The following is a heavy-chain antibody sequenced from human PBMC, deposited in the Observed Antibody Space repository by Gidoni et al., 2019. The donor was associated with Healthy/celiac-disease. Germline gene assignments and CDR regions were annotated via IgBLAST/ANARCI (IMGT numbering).Heavy chain of an antibody. CDR3: ARFCRQWLVEGNWFDP. J-gene: IGHJ5*02. CDR2: INAGNGNT. Sequence: QVQLVQSGAEVKKPGAAVKVSCKASGYTLTSYAMHWVRQAPGQRLEWMGWINAGNGNTKYSQKFQGRVTITRDTSASTAYMELSSLRSEDTAVYYCARFCRQWLVEGNWFDPWGQGTLVTVSS. V-gene: IGHV1-3*01. CDR1: GYTLTSYA. D-gene: IGHD6-19*01.